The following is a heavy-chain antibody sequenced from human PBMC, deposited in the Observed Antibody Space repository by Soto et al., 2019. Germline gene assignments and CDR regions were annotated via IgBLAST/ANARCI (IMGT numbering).Heavy chain of an antibody. Sequence: QGQLVQSGGEVKKPGASVKVSCKASGYTFTRYGISWVRQAPGQGLEWMGWISGYNGDTKYAQKFQGKVTSTDDTSTTTAYMELRSLTSDYRAVYYCAKNGQPPYYYYGMDVWGQGTTVTVSS. CDR2: ISGYNGDT. CDR3: AKNGQPPYYYYGMDV. J-gene: IGHJ6*02. CDR1: GYTFTRYG. D-gene: IGHD2-8*01. V-gene: IGHV1-18*01.